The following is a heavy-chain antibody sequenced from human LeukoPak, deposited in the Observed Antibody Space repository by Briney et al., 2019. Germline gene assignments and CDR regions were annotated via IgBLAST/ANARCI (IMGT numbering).Heavy chain of an antibody. Sequence: PGGSLRLSCAASGFTFSSYWMSWVRQAPGKGLEWVANIKQDGSEKYYVDSVRGRFTISRDNAKNSLYLQMNSLRAEDTAVYYCARGVAENNFDYWGQGTLVTVSS. V-gene: IGHV3-7*01. CDR1: GFTFSSYW. CDR3: ARGVAENNFDY. J-gene: IGHJ4*02. D-gene: IGHD3-3*01. CDR2: IKQDGSEK.